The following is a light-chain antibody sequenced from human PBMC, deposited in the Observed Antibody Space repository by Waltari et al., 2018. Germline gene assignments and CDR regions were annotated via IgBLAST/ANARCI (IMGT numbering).Light chain of an antibody. Sequence: VLTQSPDTLSLSPGARATLSCRASHSVREYLAWYQQRPGQAPRLLIYDASNRATGVPARFSGTGYETDFTLTINNLEPEDFAVYYCQQRISWPLTFGGGSKVEIK. J-gene: IGKJ4*01. CDR1: HSVREY. CDR2: DAS. CDR3: QQRISWPLT. V-gene: IGKV3-11*01.